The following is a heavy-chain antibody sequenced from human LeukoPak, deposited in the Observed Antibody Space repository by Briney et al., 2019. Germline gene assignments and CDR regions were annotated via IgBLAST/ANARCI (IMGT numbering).Heavy chain of an antibody. CDR3: ARGRILTGYPD. CDR1: GYTFTSYD. CDR2: MNPNSGNT. J-gene: IGHJ4*02. D-gene: IGHD3-9*01. V-gene: IGHV1-8*01. Sequence: ASVKVFCKASGYTFTSYDIKWVRQATGQGLEWMGWMNPNSGNTGYAQKFQGRVTMTRNTSISTAYMELSSLRSEDTAVYYCARGRILTGYPDWGQGTLVTVSS.